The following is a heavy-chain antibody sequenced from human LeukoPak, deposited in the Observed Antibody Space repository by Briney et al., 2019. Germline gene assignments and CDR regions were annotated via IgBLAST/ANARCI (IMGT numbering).Heavy chain of an antibody. D-gene: IGHD4-17*01. CDR1: GFTFSSYA. CDR3: ARSSEADYGNGMDV. V-gene: IGHV3-30-3*01. Sequence: GGSLRLSCAASGFTFSSYAMHWVCQAPGKGLEWVAVISYDGSNKYYADSVKGRFTISRDNSKNTLYLQMNSLRAEDTAVYYCARSSEADYGNGMDVWGQGTTVTVSS. CDR2: ISYDGSNK. J-gene: IGHJ6*02.